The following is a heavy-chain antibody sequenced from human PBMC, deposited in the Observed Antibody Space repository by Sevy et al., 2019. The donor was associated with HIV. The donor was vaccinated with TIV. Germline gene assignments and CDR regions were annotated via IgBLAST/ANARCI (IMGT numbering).Heavy chain of an antibody. CDR3: AGEGYCSGGSCGFDI. D-gene: IGHD2-15*01. Sequence: GGSLRLSCAASGFTFSSYWMSWVRQAPGKGLEWVANIKQDGSEKYYVDSVKGRITISRDNAKNSLYLQMNSLRAEDTAVYYCAGEGYCSGGSCGFDIWGQGTMVTVSS. J-gene: IGHJ3*02. CDR2: IKQDGSEK. V-gene: IGHV3-7*03. CDR1: GFTFSSYW.